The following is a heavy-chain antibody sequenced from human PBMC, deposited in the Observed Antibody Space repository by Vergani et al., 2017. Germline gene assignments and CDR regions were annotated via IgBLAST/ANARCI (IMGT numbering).Heavy chain of an antibody. CDR1: GFTFKNYG. V-gene: IGHV3-30*02. CDR3: ARLPRRGITMIPVAFDI. CDR2: IRSDGNNK. D-gene: IGHD3-22*01. J-gene: IGHJ3*02. Sequence: QVLLVESGGGVVQPGGSLRLSCTASGFTFKNYGLHWVRQAPGKGLEWVAFIRSDGNNKYYADSVKGRITISRDNSKNTLYLQMNSLRAEDTAVYYCARLPRRGITMIPVAFDIWGQGTMVTVSS.